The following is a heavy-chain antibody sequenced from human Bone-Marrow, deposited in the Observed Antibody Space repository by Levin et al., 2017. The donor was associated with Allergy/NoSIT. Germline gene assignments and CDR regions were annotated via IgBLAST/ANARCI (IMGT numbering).Heavy chain of an antibody. CDR3: VRVDISDYYFDS. V-gene: IGHV5-51*01. Sequence: GGSLRLSCEGSGYKFTDYWIGWVRQLPGKGLEWMAIIYPADSDIRNTPPFQGQVTISVDKSINTAYLQWSSLKTSDSAMYYCVRVDISDYYFDSWGHGTLVTVSS. J-gene: IGHJ4*01. D-gene: IGHD2-2*03. CDR2: IYPADSDI. CDR1: GYKFTDYW.